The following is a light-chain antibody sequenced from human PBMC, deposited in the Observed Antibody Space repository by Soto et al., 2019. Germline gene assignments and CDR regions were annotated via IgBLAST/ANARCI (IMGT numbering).Light chain of an antibody. CDR2: GAS. CDR3: QQYNNWPRT. Sequence: EIVMTQSPATLSVSPGERDTLSCRASQSVSRNLAWYQQKPGQAPRLLIYGASTRATGIPARFGGSGSGTEFTLTISSLQSEDFAVYYCQQYNNWPRTFGQGTKVDIK. J-gene: IGKJ1*01. V-gene: IGKV3-15*01. CDR1: QSVSRN.